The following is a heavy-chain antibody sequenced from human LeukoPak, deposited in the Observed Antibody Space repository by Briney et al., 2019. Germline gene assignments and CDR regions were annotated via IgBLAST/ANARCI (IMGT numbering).Heavy chain of an antibody. D-gene: IGHD6-19*01. Sequence: GGSLRLSCAASGFTFSSYEMNWVRQAPGKGLEWVAVISYDGSNKYYADSVKGRFTISRDNSKNTLYLQMNSLRAEDTAVYYCARQPLYLIAVAGLDYWGQGTLVTVSS. CDR2: ISYDGSNK. V-gene: IGHV3-30-3*01. CDR1: GFTFSSYE. J-gene: IGHJ4*02. CDR3: ARQPLYLIAVAGLDY.